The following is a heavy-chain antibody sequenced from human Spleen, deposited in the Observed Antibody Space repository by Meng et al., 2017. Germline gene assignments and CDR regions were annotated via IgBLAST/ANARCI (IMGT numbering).Heavy chain of an antibody. CDR2: IYQSGST. CDR1: GGSISSNNW. V-gene: IGHV4-4*02. CDR3: ARLPPLRYLHNLNGMDV. Sequence: SETLSLTCTVSGGSISSNNWWSWVRQSPGKGLEWIGEIYQSGSTNYNPSLRSRVTISVDTSKNQFSLKLSSVTAADTAVYYCARLPPLRYLHNLNGMDVWGQGTLVTVSS. D-gene: IGHD3-9*01. J-gene: IGHJ6*02.